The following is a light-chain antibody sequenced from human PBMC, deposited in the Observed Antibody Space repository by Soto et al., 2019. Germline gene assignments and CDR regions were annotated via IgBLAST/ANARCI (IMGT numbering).Light chain of an antibody. CDR2: GPS. CDR1: QSVSSN. V-gene: IGKV3-15*01. Sequence: EIVLTQSPATLSLSPGERATLSCGASQSVSSNLAWYQQKPGQAPRLLIYGPSTRATGIPARFSGSGSGTDLTLTISSLQSEDFAVYYCQQYNNWPLTFGQGTRLEIK. CDR3: QQYNNWPLT. J-gene: IGKJ5*01.